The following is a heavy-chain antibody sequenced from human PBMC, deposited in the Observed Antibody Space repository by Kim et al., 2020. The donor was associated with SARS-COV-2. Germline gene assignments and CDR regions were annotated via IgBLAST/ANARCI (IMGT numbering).Heavy chain of an antibody. J-gene: IGHJ4*02. Sequence: YADSVKGRFTISRDDSKNTVYLQMNSLRVEDTAVYYCAKPRLLDAFYFESWGQGTLVTVSS. CDR3: AKPRLLDAFYFES. D-gene: IGHD3-3*01. V-gene: IGHV3-30*02.